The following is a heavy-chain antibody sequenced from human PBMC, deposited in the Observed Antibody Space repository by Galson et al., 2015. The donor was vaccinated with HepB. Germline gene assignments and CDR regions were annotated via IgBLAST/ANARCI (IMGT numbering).Heavy chain of an antibody. CDR2: ISYDGSNK. V-gene: IGHV3-30-3*01. CDR1: GFTFSSYA. D-gene: IGHD3-10*01. Sequence: SLRLSCAASGFTFSSYAMHWVRQAPGKGLEWVAVISYDGSNKYYADSVKGRFTISRDNSKNTLYLQMNSLRAEDTAVYYCARDGAGGRGSVYGSGSYYPGRVWGQGTTVTVSS. J-gene: IGHJ6*02. CDR3: ARDGAGGRGSVYGSGSYYPGRV.